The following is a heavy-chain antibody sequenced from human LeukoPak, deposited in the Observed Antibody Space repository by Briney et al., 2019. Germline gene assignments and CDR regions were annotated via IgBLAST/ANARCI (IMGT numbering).Heavy chain of an antibody. CDR1: GYTFTGYY. CDR3: ARGGRYYYGSGTRDAFDI. D-gene: IGHD3-10*01. CDR2: ITPNGGGT. V-gene: IGHV1-2*02. J-gene: IGHJ3*02. Sequence: ASVKVSCKASGYTFTGYYMHWGRKALGQGFNGREWITPNGGGTNYAQKFQGRVTMTRDTSISTAYLGLGRLRSDTTAVYYGARGGRYYYGSGTRDAFDIWGQGTMVTVSS.